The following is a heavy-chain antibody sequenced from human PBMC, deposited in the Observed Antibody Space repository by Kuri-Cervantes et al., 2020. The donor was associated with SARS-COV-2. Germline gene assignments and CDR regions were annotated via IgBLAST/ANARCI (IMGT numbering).Heavy chain of an antibody. CDR3: ARDLIAAPYYYYGMDV. CDR2: ISSSSSTI. CDR1: GFTFSDYY. D-gene: IGHD6-13*01. J-gene: IGHJ6*02. Sequence: GGSLRLSCAASGFTFSDYYMSWIRQAPGKGLEWVSYISSSSSTIYYADSVKGRFTISRDNAKNTLYLQMNSLRAEDTAVYYCARDLIAAPYYYYGMDVWGQGTTVTVSS. V-gene: IGHV3-11*04.